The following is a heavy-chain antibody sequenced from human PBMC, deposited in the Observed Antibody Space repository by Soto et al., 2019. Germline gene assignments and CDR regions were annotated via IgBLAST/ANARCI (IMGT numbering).Heavy chain of an antibody. Sequence: ASVKVSCKSSGYTFTSYAMHWVRQAPGQRLEWMGWINAGNGNTKYSQKFQGRVTITRATSASTAYMELSSLRSEDTAVYDCAREQAEQLGKWPYYYYYGMDVWGQGTTVTVSS. CDR2: INAGNGNT. CDR1: GYTFTSYA. D-gene: IGHD6-6*01. J-gene: IGHJ6*02. CDR3: AREQAEQLGKWPYYYYYGMDV. V-gene: IGHV1-3*01.